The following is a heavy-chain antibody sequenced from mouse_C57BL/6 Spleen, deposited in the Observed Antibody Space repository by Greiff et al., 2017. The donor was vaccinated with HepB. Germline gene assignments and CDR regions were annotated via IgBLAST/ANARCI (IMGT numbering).Heavy chain of an antibody. CDR1: GFSLTSYG. CDR2: IWSGGST. V-gene: IGHV2-2*01. J-gene: IGHJ2*01. CDR3: ASYDYAGSYFDY. D-gene: IGHD2-4*01. Sequence: VMLVESGPGLVQPSQSLSITCTVSGFSLTSYGVHWVRQSPGKGLEWLGVIWSGGSTDYNAAFISRLSISKDNSKSQVFFKMNSLQADDTAIYYCASYDYAGSYFDYWGQGTTLTVSS.